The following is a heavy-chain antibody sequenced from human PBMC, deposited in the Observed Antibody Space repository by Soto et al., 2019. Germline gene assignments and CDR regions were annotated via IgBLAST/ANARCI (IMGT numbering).Heavy chain of an antibody. CDR1: GFTFSSYG. V-gene: IGHV3-30*18. CDR3: AKSVTAMGYYYYYGMDV. Sequence: QVQLVESGGGVVQPGRSLRLSCAASGFTFSSYGMHWVRQAPGKGLEWVAVISYDGTDKYYADSVKGRFTISRDNSKNALYLQSNSLRAEDTAVYYCAKSVTAMGYYYYYGMDVWGQGTTVTVSS. D-gene: IGHD5-18*01. CDR2: ISYDGTDK. J-gene: IGHJ6*02.